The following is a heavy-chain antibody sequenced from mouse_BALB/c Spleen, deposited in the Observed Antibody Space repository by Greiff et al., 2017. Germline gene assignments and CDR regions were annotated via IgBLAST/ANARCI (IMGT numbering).Heavy chain of an antibody. CDR2: IRLKSNNYAT. D-gene: IGHD2-3*01. CDR3: TRDMVYDGYYYFDY. J-gene: IGHJ2*01. V-gene: IGHV6-6*02. CDR1: GFTFSNYW. Sequence: DVKLVESGGGLVQPGGSMKLSCVASGFTFSNYWMNWVRQSPEKGLEWVAEIRLKSNNYATHYAESVKGRFTISRDDSKSSVYLQMNNLRAEDTGIYYCTRDMVYDGYYYFDYWGQGTTLTVSS.